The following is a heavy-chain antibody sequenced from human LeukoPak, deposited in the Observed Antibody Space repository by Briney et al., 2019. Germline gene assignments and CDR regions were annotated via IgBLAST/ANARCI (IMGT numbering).Heavy chain of an antibody. CDR3: ARSIVVVPAAPPNWFDP. V-gene: IGHV1-18*01. D-gene: IGHD2-2*01. CDR2: ISAYNGNT. CDR1: GYTFTSYG. J-gene: IGHJ5*02. Sequence: ASVKASCKASGYTFTSYGISWVRQAPGQGLEWMGWISAYNGNTNYAQKLQGRVTMTTDTSTSTAYMELRSLRSDDTAVYYCARSIVVVPAAPPNWFDPWGQGTLVTVSS.